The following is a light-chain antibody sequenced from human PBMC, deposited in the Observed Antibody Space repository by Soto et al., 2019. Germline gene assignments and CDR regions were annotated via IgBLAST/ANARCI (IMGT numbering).Light chain of an antibody. J-gene: IGKJ4*01. CDR1: QSVSTY. CDR2: DAS. CDR3: QQRRNWPRLA. Sequence: EIVLSQTPATLSLSPGERATLSCRASQSVSTYLAWYQQKPGQAPRLLIYDASNRATGIPARFTGSGSGTDFTLTISSLEPEDFAVYYCQQRRNWPRLAFGGGTNVEIK. V-gene: IGKV3-11*01.